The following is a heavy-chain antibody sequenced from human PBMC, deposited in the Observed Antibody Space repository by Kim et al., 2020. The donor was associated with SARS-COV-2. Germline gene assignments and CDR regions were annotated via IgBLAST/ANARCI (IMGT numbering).Heavy chain of an antibody. V-gene: IGHV3-48*03. CDR3: AREEVSGYYYAPDGMDV. Sequence: GGSLRLSCAASGFTFSSYEMNWVRQAPGKGLEWVSYISSSGSTIYYADSVKGRFTISRDNAKNSLYLQMNSLRAEDTAVYYCAREEVSGYYYAPDGMDVWGQGTTVTVSS. CDR1: GFTFSSYE. D-gene: IGHD3-22*01. CDR2: ISSSGSTI. J-gene: IGHJ6*02.